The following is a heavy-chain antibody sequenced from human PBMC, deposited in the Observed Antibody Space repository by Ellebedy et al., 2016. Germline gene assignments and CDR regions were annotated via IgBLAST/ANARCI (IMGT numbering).Heavy chain of an antibody. CDR2: IKQDGSRK. D-gene: IGHD3-10*01. V-gene: IGHV3-7*01. CDR3: AKVYHYGSRRYSENYYYGLDV. J-gene: IGHJ6*02. CDR1: GFPFSSYW. Sequence: GGSLRLXCAASGFPFSSYWLSWVRQTPGKGLEWVANIKQDGSRKEYVDSVKGRFTISRDNAKNSVYLQMNSLRAEDTAVYYCAKVYHYGSRRYSENYYYGLDVWGQGTTVTVSS.